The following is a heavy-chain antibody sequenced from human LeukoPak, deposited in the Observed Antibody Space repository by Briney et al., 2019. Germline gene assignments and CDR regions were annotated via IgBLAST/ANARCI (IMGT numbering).Heavy chain of an antibody. Sequence: SVTLSLTCTVSGGSISSGDYYWSWIRQPPGKGLEWIGYIYYSGSTYYSPSLKSRVTISVDTSKNQFSLKLSSVTAADTAVYYCARVPYYYDSSGYWNWFDPWGQGTLVTVSS. CDR1: GGSISSGDYY. CDR2: IYYSGST. D-gene: IGHD3-22*01. J-gene: IGHJ5*02. V-gene: IGHV4-30-4*01. CDR3: ARVPYYYDSSGYWNWFDP.